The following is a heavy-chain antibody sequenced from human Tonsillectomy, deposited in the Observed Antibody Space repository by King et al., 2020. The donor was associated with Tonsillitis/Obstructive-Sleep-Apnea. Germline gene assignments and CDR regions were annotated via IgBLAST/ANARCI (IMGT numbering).Heavy chain of an antibody. V-gene: IGHV4-59*01. J-gene: IGHJ5*02. Sequence: VQLQESGPGLVKPSETLSLTCTVSGGSISSYYWSWIRQPPGKGLEWIGYIYYSGSTNYNPSLKSRVTISVDTSKNQFSLKLSSVTAADTAVYYCARVTHYYDILTGYSEVGFDPWGQGTLVTVSS. CDR3: ARVTHYYDILTGYSEVGFDP. CDR2: IYYSGST. D-gene: IGHD3-9*01. CDR1: GGSISSYY.